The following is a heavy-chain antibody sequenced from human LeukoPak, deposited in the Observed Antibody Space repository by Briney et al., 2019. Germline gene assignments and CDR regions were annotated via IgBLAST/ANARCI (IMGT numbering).Heavy chain of an antibody. J-gene: IGHJ4*02. CDR1: GFTFSDYY. V-gene: IGHV3-11*01. CDR2: ISSSGSTI. CDR3: ASLSWFGELFDY. D-gene: IGHD3-10*01. Sequence: GGSLRLSCAASGFTFSDYYMSWLRQAPGKGLEWVSYISSSGSTIYYADSVKGRFTISRDNAKNSLYLQMNSLRAEDTAVYYCASLSWFGELFDYWGQGTLVTVSS.